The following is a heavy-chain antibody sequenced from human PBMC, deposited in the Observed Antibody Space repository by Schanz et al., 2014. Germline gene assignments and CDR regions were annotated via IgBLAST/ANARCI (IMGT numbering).Heavy chain of an antibody. CDR2: IYSGGDT. D-gene: IGHD1-26*01. J-gene: IGHJ4*02. CDR1: GFSFSTYA. V-gene: IGHV3-66*01. CDR3: AKEGSIYWDRSVDY. Sequence: EVQLVESGGGLAQPGGSLRLSCAASGFSFSTYAMNWVRQAPGKGLEWVSLIYSGGDTNYAGSVKGRFTISRDGSKNTLYLQMNSLRAEDTAVYYCAKEGSIYWDRSVDYWGQGTLVTVSS.